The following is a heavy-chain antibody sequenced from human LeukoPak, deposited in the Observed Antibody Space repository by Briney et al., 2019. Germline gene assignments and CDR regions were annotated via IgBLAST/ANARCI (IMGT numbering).Heavy chain of an antibody. CDR3: ARGGQWLDGFDY. CDR1: GYSISSGYY. CDR2: IYHSGST. J-gene: IGHJ4*02. V-gene: IGHV4-38-2*02. D-gene: IGHD6-19*01. Sequence: SETLSLTCTVSGYSISSGYYWGWIRQPPGKGLEWIGSIYHSGSTYYNPSLKSRVTISVDTSKNQFSLKLSSVTAADTAVYYCARGGQWLDGFDYWGQGTLATVSS.